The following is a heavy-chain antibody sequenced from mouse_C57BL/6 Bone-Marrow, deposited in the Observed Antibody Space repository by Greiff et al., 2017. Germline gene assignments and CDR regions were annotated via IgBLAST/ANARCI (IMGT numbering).Heavy chain of an antibody. D-gene: IGHD1-1*02. CDR1: GFNIKDDY. CDR3: TLDYYWSLDV. CDR2: IDPENGDT. Sequence: VQLKQSGAELVRPGASVKLSCTASGFNIKDDYMHWVKQRPEQGLEWIGWIDPENGDTEYASKFQGKATITADTSSNTAYLQPSSLTSEDTAVYYCTLDYYWSLDVWGTGTTVTVSS. J-gene: IGHJ1*03. V-gene: IGHV14-4*01.